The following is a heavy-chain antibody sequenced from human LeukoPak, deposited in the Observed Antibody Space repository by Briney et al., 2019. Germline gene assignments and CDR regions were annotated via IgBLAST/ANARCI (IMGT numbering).Heavy chain of an antibody. CDR2: IYYSGST. J-gene: IGHJ4*02. D-gene: IGHD5-18*01. V-gene: IGHV4-31*03. CDR1: GGSISSGGYY. CDR3: ARVGTAMVSELLFDY. Sequence: PSETLSLTCTVSGGSISSGGYYWSWIRQHPGKGLEWIGYIYYSGSTYYNPSLKSRVTISVDTSKNQFSLKLSSVTAADTAVYYCARVGTAMVSELLFDYWGQGTLVTVSS.